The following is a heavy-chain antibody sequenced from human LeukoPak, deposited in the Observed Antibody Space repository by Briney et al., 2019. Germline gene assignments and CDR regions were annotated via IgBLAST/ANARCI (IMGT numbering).Heavy chain of an antibody. CDR3: AKAGERTDFWITAYYYIDV. CDR2: ISGSGGST. D-gene: IGHD3-3*01. V-gene: IGHV3-23*01. CDR1: EFTFSSYA. Sequence: GGSLRLSCAASEFTFSSYAMSWVRQVPGKGLEWVSAISGSGGSTYYADSVKGRFTISRDNSKNTLDLQMNSLRAEDTAVYYCAKAGERTDFWITAYYYIDVWDKGTTVTVSS. J-gene: IGHJ6*03.